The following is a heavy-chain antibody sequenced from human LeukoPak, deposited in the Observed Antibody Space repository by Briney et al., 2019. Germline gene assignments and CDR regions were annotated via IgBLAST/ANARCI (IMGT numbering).Heavy chain of an antibody. V-gene: IGHV3-74*01. J-gene: IGHJ4*02. CDR1: GFTFSSYW. D-gene: IGHD2-2*02. CDR3: ARGDIVVVPAAIVDY. Sequence: GGSLRLSCAASGFTFSSYWMHWVRQASGKGLVWVSRINSDGSSTSYADSVKGRFTISRDNAKNTLYLQMNSLRAEDTAVYYCARGDIVVVPAAIVDYWGQGTLVTVSS. CDR2: INSDGSST.